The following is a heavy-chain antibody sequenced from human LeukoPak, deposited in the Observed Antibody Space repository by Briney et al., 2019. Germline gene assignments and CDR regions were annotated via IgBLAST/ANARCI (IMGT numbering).Heavy chain of an antibody. Sequence: SGPALVKPTQTPTLTCTFSGFSLSTSGMRVSWIRQPPGKALEWLARIDWDDDKFYSTSLKTRLTISKDTSKNQVVLTMTNMDPVDTATYYCARTPYCGGDCYVDHWGQGTLVTVSS. J-gene: IGHJ4*02. D-gene: IGHD2-21*02. CDR2: IDWDDDK. V-gene: IGHV2-70*04. CDR3: ARTPYCGGDCYVDH. CDR1: GFSLSTSGMR.